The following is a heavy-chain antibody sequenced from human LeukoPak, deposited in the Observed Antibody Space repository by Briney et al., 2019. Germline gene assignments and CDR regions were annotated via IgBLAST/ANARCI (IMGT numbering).Heavy chain of an antibody. Sequence: GGSLRLSCAASGFTFDDYAMHWVRQAPGKGLEWVSGISWNSGSIGYADSVKGRFTISRDNAKNSLSLQMNSLRAEDTAVYYCAGGIAVAGKDWGQGTLVTVSS. CDR2: ISWNSGSI. D-gene: IGHD6-19*01. CDR3: AGGIAVAGKD. CDR1: GFTFDDYA. V-gene: IGHV3-9*01. J-gene: IGHJ4*02.